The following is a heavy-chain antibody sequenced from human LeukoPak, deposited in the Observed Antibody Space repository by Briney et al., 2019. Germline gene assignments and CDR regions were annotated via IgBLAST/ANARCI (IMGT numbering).Heavy chain of an antibody. D-gene: IGHD3-3*01. V-gene: IGHV1-18*01. CDR3: ATVSLDGKRFWSGYYKYYYYYYMDV. J-gene: IGHJ6*03. CDR2: ISTYNGNT. Sequence: ASVKVSCKASGYTFTSHGISWVRQAPGQGLEWMGWISTYNGNTNYAQKLQGRVSMTTDTSTSTAYMDLRSLRSEDTAVYYCATVSLDGKRFWSGYYKYYYYYYMDVWGKGTTVTVSS. CDR1: GYTFTSHG.